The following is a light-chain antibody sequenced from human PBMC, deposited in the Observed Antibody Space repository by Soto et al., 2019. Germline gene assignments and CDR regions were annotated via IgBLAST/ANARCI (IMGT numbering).Light chain of an antibody. CDR1: QSALSSANNKNH. J-gene: IGKJ4*01. CDR2: WAS. V-gene: IGKV4-1*01. Sequence: IVMTQTPDSLAVSLGERATINCKSSQSALSSANNKNHLAWYQHKVGQPPRLPIYWASTRESGVPDRFSGSGSGTDFTLTISSLQAEDVAIYYCQQYYTTPLTFGGGTKVDIK. CDR3: QQYYTTPLT.